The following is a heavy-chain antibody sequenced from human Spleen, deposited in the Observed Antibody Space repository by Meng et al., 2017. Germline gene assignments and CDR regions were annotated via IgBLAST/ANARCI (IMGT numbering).Heavy chain of an antibody. V-gene: IGHV4-34*01. CDR2: INHSGST. Sequence: GPLQQWGAGLLKPSETLSLTCVVSGGSFSDYYWSWIRQPPGKGLEWIGEINHSGSTNYNPSLESRATISVDTSQNNLSLKLSSVTAADSAVYYCARGPTTMAHDFDYWGQGTLVTVFS. D-gene: IGHD4-11*01. CDR3: ARGPTTMAHDFDY. J-gene: IGHJ4*02. CDR1: GGSFSDYY.